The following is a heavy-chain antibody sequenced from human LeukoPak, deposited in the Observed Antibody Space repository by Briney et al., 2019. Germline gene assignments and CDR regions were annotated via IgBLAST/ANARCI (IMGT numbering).Heavy chain of an antibody. Sequence: ETLSLTCTVSGGSISSGGYYWSWIRQHPGKGLEWVSVIYKDGRTFYTDSVKGRFTISRDNSKNTVYLQMSSLRVEDTAVYYCAKSLTYYHENSDSIWGQGTLVTVPS. D-gene: IGHD3-22*01. J-gene: IGHJ4*02. CDR3: AKSLTYYHENSDSI. CDR1: GGSISSGGYY. CDR2: IYKDGRT. V-gene: IGHV3-53*01.